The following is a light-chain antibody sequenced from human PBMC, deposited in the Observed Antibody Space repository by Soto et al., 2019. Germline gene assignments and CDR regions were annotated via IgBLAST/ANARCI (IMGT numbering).Light chain of an antibody. V-gene: IGKV3-20*01. CDR2: GAS. J-gene: IGKJ4*01. CDR3: QQYGTSLGFT. CDR1: QSVSSNF. Sequence: IVLTKSPFTLTQSPGDRAPLSCSTVQSVSSNFLAWYQEKLGQDPRLLIYGASTRATGIPARFSGSGSGTDLNLPISILEPEAFAVYYCQQYGTSLGFTVGGGTKVDIK.